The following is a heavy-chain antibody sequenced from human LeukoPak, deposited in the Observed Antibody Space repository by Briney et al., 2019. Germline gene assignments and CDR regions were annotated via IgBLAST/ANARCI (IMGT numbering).Heavy chain of an antibody. J-gene: IGHJ4*02. D-gene: IGHD3-3*01. CDR3: ARGDFWSGIVDY. CDR2: INHSGST. V-gene: IGHV4-34*01. CDR1: GGSFSGYY. Sequence: SETLSLTCAVYGGSFSGYYWSWIRRPPGKGLEWIGEINHSGSTNYNPSLKSRVTISVDTSKNQFSLKLSSVTAADTAVYYCARGDFWSGIVDYWGQGTLVTVSS.